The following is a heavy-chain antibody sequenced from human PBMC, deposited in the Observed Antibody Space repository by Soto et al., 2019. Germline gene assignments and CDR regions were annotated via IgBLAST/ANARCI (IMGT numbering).Heavy chain of an antibody. J-gene: IGHJ4*02. CDR3: ARVEGYCSSTSCYCPD. CDR2: IYYSGST. CDR1: GGSISSYY. V-gene: IGHV4-59*12. D-gene: IGHD2-2*01. Sequence: SETLSLTCTVSGGSISSYYWSWIRQPPGKGLEWIGYIYYSGSTNYNPSLKSRVTISVDTSKNQFSLKLSSVTAADTAVYYCARVEGYCSSTSCYCPDWGQGTLVTVS.